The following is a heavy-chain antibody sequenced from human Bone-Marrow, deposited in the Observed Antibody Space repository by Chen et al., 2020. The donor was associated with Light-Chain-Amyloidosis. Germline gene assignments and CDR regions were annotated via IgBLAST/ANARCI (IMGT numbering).Heavy chain of an antibody. V-gene: IGHV3-72*01. J-gene: IGHJ4*02. CDR1: GFTFSSYS. Sequence: EVQLVESGGGLVQPGGSLRLSCAASGFTFSSYSMNWVRQGPGGGLEWLARIRNKDHGSTTEYAPSVRGRFFISRDDSQSSVSLQMNSLRVEDTAVYYCARGKNSFDNWGQGTLVTVSS. CDR3: ARGKNSFDN. CDR2: IRNKDHGSTT.